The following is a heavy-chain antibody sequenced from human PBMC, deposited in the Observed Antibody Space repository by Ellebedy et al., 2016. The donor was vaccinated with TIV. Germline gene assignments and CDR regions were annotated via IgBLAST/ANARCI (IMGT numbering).Heavy chain of an antibody. J-gene: IGHJ6*02. Sequence: ASVKVSCKASGYTFTRYAISWVRQAPGQGLEWMGRIIPILGIANYAQKFQGRVTITADKSTSTAYMELSSLRSEDTAVYYCARDSFVIPNWNPPLSYYYYGMDVWGQGTTVTVYS. CDR2: IIPILGIA. V-gene: IGHV1-69*04. CDR3: ARDSFVIPNWNPPLSYYYYGMDV. D-gene: IGHD3-16*02. CDR1: GYTFTRYA.